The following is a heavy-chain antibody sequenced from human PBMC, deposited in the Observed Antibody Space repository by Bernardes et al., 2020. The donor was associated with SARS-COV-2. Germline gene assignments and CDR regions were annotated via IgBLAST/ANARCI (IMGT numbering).Heavy chain of an antibody. J-gene: IGHJ6*02. Sequence: GGSLRLSCAASGFTFSSYSMNWVRQAPGKGLEWVSYISSSSSTIYYADSVKGRFTISRDNAKNSLYLQMNSLRAEDTAVYYCARYSLVYYYYGMDVWGQGTTVTVSS. CDR1: GFTFSSYS. D-gene: IGHD2-21*01. CDR2: ISSSSSTI. V-gene: IGHV3-48*01. CDR3: ARYSLVYYYYGMDV.